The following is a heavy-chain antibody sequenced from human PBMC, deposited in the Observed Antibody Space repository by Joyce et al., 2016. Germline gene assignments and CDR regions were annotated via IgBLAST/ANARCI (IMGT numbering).Heavy chain of an antibody. Sequence: QIQLLQSGPELKKPGASLKVSCKASGYTFTDDGISWVRQAPGQGIEWLGRINTFNGNTNDAHKVQGRVTLTTDTSKSTVYMELTSLRSDDTAVYYCARDGTLFHYYYYMDVWGKGTTVIVS. CDR1: GYTFTDDG. J-gene: IGHJ6*03. V-gene: IGHV1-18*04. D-gene: IGHD6-13*01. CDR2: INTFNGNT. CDR3: ARDGTLFHYYYYMDV.